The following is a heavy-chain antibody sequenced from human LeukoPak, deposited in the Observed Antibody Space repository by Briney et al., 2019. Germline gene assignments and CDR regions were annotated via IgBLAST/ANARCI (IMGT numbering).Heavy chain of an antibody. J-gene: IGHJ6*02. CDR3: ARDEVIVVVVAATLGYYYYGMDV. D-gene: IGHD2-15*01. CDR1: GFTFSSYS. V-gene: IGHV3-21*01. Sequence: PGGSLRLSCAASGFTFSSYSVNWVRQAPGKGLEWVSSISSSSSYIYYADSVKGRFTISRDNAKNSLYLQMNSLRAEDTAVYYCARDEVIVVVVAATLGYYYYGMDVWGQGTTVTVSS. CDR2: ISSSSSYI.